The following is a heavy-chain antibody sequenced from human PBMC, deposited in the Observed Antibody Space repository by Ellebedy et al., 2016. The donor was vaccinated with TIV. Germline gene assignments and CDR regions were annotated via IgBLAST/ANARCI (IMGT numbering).Heavy chain of an antibody. V-gene: IGHV3-53*04. D-gene: IGHD2-21*01. CDR3: ATDSPQQVIAADLTYYAMDV. J-gene: IGHJ6*02. CDR2: IYSGGDT. Sequence: PGGSLRLSCAVSGFTVSSNYMSWVRQAPGRGLEWVSVIYSGGDTYYTDSVKGRFTISRHSSKNTLYLQMNSLRAEDTAVYYCATDSPQQVIAADLTYYAMDVWGQGTTVTVSS. CDR1: GFTVSSNY.